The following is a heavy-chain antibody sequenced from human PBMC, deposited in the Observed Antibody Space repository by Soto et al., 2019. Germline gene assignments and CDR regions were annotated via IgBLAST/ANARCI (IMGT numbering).Heavy chain of an antibody. CDR1: GFTFSSYG. V-gene: IGHV3-33*01. Sequence: GGSLRLSCAASGFTFSSYGMHWVRQAPGKGLEWVAVIWYDGSNKYYADSVKGRFTISRDNSKNTLYLQMNSLRAEDTAVYYCARDHYGSGGDYWGQGTLVTVSS. D-gene: IGHD3-10*01. CDR2: IWYDGSNK. J-gene: IGHJ4*02. CDR3: ARDHYGSGGDY.